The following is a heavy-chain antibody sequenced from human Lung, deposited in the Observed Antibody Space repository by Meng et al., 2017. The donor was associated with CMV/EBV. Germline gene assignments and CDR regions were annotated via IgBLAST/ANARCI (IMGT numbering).Heavy chain of an antibody. D-gene: IGHD6-13*01. J-gene: IGHJ5*02. CDR2: ISASGNT. V-gene: IGHV4-4*07. CDR3: ARDFGSSWYPNWFDP. CDR1: GDSITSYY. Sequence: HVPLQDAGPGLVNPSDHLSLPCTVSGDSITSYYWSWIRQPAWKGLEWIGRISASGNTRYNPSLKSRVTMSVDTSKNQFSLKLSSVTAADTAVYYCARDFGSSWYPNWFDPWGQGTLVTVSS.